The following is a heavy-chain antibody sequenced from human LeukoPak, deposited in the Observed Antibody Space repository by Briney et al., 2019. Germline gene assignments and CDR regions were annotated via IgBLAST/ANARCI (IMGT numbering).Heavy chain of an antibody. CDR3: AKDRDFWSGYPLDY. CDR2: ISGNGYG. J-gene: IGHJ4*02. Sequence: GGSLRLSCAASGFTLSNYAMNWVRQAPGKGLEWVSGISGNGYGDYADSVKGRFTISRDNSKNTLYLQMNSLRDEDTAVYYCAKDRDFWSGYPLDYWGQGTLVTVSS. V-gene: IGHV3-23*01. CDR1: GFTLSNYA. D-gene: IGHD3-3*01.